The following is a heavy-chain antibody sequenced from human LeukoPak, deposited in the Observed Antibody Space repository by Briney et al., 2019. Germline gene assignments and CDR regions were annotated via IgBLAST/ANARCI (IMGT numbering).Heavy chain of an antibody. J-gene: IGHJ4*02. D-gene: IGHD3-10*01. V-gene: IGHV4-4*07. Sequence: SETLSLTCIVSGGSISSYYWSWIRQPAGKGLEWIGRIYTSGSTNYHPSLKSRVTMSVDTSKNQFSLKLSSVTAADTAVYYCAREARLWFGELLFGGPPYYFDYWGQGTLVTVSS. CDR1: GGSISSYY. CDR3: AREARLWFGELLFGGPPYYFDY. CDR2: IYTSGST.